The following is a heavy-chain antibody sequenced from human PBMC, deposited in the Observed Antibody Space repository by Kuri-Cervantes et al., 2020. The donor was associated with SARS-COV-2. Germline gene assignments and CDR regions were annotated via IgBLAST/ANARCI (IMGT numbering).Heavy chain of an antibody. CDR3: ARDPEYSSGWYERGYYFDY. Sequence: SCAASGFTFSSYAMHWVRQAPGKGLEWVAVISYDGSNKYYADSVKGRFTISRDNSKNTLYLQMNSLRAEDTAVYYCARDPEYSSGWYERGYYFDYWGQGTLVTVSS. CDR1: GFTFSSYA. J-gene: IGHJ4*02. D-gene: IGHD6-19*01. CDR2: ISYDGSNK. V-gene: IGHV3-30-3*01.